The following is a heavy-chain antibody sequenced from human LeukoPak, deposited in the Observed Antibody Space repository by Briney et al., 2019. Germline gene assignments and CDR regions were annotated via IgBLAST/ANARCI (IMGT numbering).Heavy chain of an antibody. CDR1: GFTFSDHW. J-gene: IGHJ5*02. V-gene: IGHV3-74*01. CDR2: TDTHGSTT. CDR3: ARDRPHNWFDP. Sequence: GEPLRLFCGASGFTFSDHWMHWVRHAPGKGRVGVSGTDTHGSTTRYADSVKGRFTISSDNAKNTLYLQMNTLRAEDTAVYYCARDRPHNWFDPWGQGTLVTVSS.